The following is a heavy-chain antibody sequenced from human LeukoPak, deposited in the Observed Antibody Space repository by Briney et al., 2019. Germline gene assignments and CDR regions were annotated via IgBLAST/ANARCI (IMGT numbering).Heavy chain of an antibody. CDR1: GFTFSDYY. J-gene: IGHJ4*02. CDR3: ARTPRGPSPDY. Sequence: SGGSLRLSCTASGFTFSDYYMSWIRQAPGKGLEWVSYISASSSPIYYADSVKGRFTVSRDNAKNSLYLQMNSLRAEDTAVYYCARTPRGPSPDYWGQGTLVTVSS. CDR2: ISASSSPI. D-gene: IGHD3-10*01. V-gene: IGHV3-11*01.